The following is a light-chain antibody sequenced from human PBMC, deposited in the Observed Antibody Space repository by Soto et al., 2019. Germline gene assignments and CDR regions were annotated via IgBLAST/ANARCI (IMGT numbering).Light chain of an antibody. Sequence: EIVMTQSPVTVCLCPGEIFTLSCRASQSVRSNLAWYQQKPGQAPRLLMCDASTRATGIPARFSGSGSGTEFTRTIISLQSEDVAVYYCQQYNYWPPWTFGQGTKVDIK. CDR3: QQYNYWPPWT. V-gene: IGKV3-15*01. CDR1: QSVRSN. J-gene: IGKJ1*01. CDR2: DAS.